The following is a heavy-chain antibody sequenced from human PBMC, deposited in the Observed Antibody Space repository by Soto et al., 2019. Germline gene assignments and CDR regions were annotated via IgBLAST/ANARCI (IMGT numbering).Heavy chain of an antibody. CDR3: AKDLDPYISGWYDVY. V-gene: IGHV3-23*01. Sequence: EVHLLQSGGGLVQPGGSLRLSCAASAFIFSDYAMTWVRQAPGKGLEWVSAISGSGGDTYYADSVKGRFTISRDNSKNTLYLQMHSLEAEDTAVYYCAKDLDPYISGWYDVYWGQGTLVTVSS. CDR1: AFIFSDYA. D-gene: IGHD6-19*01. CDR2: ISGSGGDT. J-gene: IGHJ4*02.